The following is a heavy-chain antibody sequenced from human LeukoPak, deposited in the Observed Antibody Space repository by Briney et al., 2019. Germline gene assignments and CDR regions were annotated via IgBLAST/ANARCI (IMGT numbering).Heavy chain of an antibody. D-gene: IGHD2-15*01. V-gene: IGHV1-2*02. Sequence: ASVKVSCKASGYTFTGYYMHWVRQAPGQGLEWMGWINPNSGGTSYAQKFQGRVTMTRDMSTSTVYMELSSLRSEDTAVYYCARTVYCSGGSCSQIDAFDIWGQGTMVTVSS. J-gene: IGHJ3*02. CDR3: ARTVYCSGGSCSQIDAFDI. CDR1: GYTFTGYY. CDR2: INPNSGGT.